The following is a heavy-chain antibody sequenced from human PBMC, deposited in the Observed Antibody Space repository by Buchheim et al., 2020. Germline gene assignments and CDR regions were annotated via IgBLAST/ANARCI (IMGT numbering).Heavy chain of an antibody. CDR1: GFTFSSYW. D-gene: IGHD6-6*01. CDR3: ARGKVAARPTYYYGMDV. V-gene: IGHV3-7*01. CDR2: IKQDGSEK. Sequence: EVQLVESGGGLVQPGGSLRLSCAASGFTFSSYWMSWVRQAPGKGLEWVANIKQDGSEKYYVDSVKGRFTISRDNAKNSLYLQMNSLGAEDTDVYYCARGKVAARPTYYYGMDVWGQGTT. J-gene: IGHJ6*02.